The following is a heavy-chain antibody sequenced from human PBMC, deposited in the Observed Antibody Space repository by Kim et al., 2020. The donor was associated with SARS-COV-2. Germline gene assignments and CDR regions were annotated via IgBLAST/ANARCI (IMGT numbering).Heavy chain of an antibody. J-gene: IGHJ4*02. CDR1: GYMFTSYG. CDR2: ISARDGNT. Sequence: ASVKVSCKACGYMFTSYGFSWVRQAPGQGFEWLGWISARDGNTKYGQKVQGRVIMTTDTSTNTAYMELWSLRSDDTAMYYCARGAYGDVSFDYWGQGTLVTVSS. CDR3: ARGAYGDVSFDY. D-gene: IGHD4-17*01. V-gene: IGHV1-18*04.